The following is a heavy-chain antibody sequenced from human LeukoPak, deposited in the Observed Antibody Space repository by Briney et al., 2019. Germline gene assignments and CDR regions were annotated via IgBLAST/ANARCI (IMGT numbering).Heavy chain of an antibody. CDR3: ARAIRISGYSSGWYGYYFDY. D-gene: IGHD6-19*01. V-gene: IGHV4-61*01. CDR2: IYYSGST. CDR1: GGSVSSGSYY. Sequence: SETLSLTCTVSGGSVSSGSYYWSWIRQPPGKGLEWIGYIYYSGSTNYNPSLKSRVTISVDTSKNRFSLKLSSVTAADTAVYYCARAIRISGYSSGWYGYYFDYWGQGTLVTVSS. J-gene: IGHJ4*02.